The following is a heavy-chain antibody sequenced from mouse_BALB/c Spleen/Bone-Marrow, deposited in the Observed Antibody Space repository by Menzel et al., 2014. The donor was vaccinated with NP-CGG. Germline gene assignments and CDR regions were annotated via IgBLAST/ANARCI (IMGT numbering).Heavy chain of an antibody. CDR1: RHTFTSYW. CDR3: ASRAYGGSFGVAF. Sequence: VHLEESGAELAHPCASLKTSCKASRHTFTSYWMHWVEQRPGQGLEWIGYINPSTDYTEYNQKFKDKATLTADKSSSTAFMQLSSLTSEDSAIYYWASRAYGGSFGVAFWSQVTLGTISA. CDR2: INPSTDYT. D-gene: IGHD1-1*01. J-gene: IGHJ3*01. V-gene: IGHV1-4*01.